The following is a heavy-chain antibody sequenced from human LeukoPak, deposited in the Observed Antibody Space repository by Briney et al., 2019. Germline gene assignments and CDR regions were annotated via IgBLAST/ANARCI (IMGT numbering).Heavy chain of an antibody. V-gene: IGHV1-2*06. Sequence: ASVKVSCKASGGTFSSYAISWVRQAPGQGLEWMGRINPNSGGTNYAQKFQGRVTMTRDTSISTAYMELSRLRSDDTAVYYCARDRDSSGYWDYWGQGTLVTVSS. J-gene: IGHJ4*02. CDR1: GGTFSSYA. CDR3: ARDRDSSGYWDY. D-gene: IGHD3-22*01. CDR2: INPNSGGT.